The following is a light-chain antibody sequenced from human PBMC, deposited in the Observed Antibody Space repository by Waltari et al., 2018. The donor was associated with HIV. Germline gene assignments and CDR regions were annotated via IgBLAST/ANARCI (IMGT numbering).Light chain of an antibody. CDR1: QSVLRSSNNKNS. Sequence: TVMTQSPDSLAVSLGERATINCKSSQSVLRSSNNKNSLAWYQHKAGQPPKLLIYWASTRESGVPDRFSGSGSGTDFTLTISSLQAEDVAVYFCQQYNSIPTFGQGTKVEIK. V-gene: IGKV4-1*01. J-gene: IGKJ1*01. CDR3: QQYNSIPT. CDR2: WAS.